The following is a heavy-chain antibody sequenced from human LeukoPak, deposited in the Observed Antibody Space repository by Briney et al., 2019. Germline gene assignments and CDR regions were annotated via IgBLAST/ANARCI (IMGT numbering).Heavy chain of an antibody. D-gene: IGHD2-2*03. Sequence: TGGSLRLSCAASGFTFSSYSMNWVRQAPGKGLEWVSYISSSSTIYYADSVKGRFTISRDNAKNSLYLQMNRLRAEDTAVYYCARDPGYDYWGQETLVTVSS. V-gene: IGHV3-48*01. CDR2: ISSSSTI. CDR3: ARDPGYDY. J-gene: IGHJ4*02. CDR1: GFTFSSYS.